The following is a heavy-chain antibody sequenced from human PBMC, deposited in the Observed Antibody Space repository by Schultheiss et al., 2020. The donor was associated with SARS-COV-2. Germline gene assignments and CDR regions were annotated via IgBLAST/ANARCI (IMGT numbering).Heavy chain of an antibody. V-gene: IGHV4-4*02. CDR2: IYHSGST. D-gene: IGHD6-6*01. Sequence: SETLSLTCTVSGGSISTNNWWSWVRQPPGKGLEWIGEIYHSGSTSYSPSLKSRVTISVDTSKNQFSLKLSSVTAADTAVYYCARISRSSSSGGLDYWGQGTLVTVSS. CDR1: GGSISTNNW. CDR3: ARISRSSSSGGLDY. J-gene: IGHJ4*02.